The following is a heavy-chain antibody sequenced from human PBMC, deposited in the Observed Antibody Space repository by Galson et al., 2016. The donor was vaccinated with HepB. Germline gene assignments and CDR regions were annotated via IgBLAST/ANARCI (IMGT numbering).Heavy chain of an antibody. CDR2: TSYNGNNK. Sequence: SLRLSCAASGFTFSSYAMSWVRQAPGKGLEWVAGTSYNGNNKYYIDSVKGRFTISRDDSKNTVYLQMNGLRGDDTAVYYCTRVVAVGGNPPFAFDYWGQGTLVTASS. V-gene: IGHV3-30*04. D-gene: IGHD1-26*01. J-gene: IGHJ4*02. CDR1: GFTFSSYA. CDR3: TRVVAVGGNPPFAFDY.